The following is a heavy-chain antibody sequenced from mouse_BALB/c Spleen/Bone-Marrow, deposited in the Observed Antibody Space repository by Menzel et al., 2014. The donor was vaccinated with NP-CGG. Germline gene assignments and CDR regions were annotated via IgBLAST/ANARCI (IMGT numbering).Heavy chain of an antibody. CDR3: ARRRGTMITTRDAMDY. CDR2: IGPYDSET. V-gene: IGHV1-52*01. J-gene: IGHJ4*01. Sequence: VQLQQSGAELVRPGASVKLSCKASGYTFTSYWMNWVKQRPEQGLEWIGRIGPYDSETHYNQKFKDKAILTVDKSSSTAYMQLSSLTSEDSAVYYCARRRGTMITTRDAMDYWGRGTSVTVSS. D-gene: IGHD2-4*01. CDR1: GYTFTSYW.